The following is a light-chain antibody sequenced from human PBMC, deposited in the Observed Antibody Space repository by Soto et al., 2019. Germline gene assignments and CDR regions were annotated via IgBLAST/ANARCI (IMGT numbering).Light chain of an antibody. Sequence: SYELTQPPLVSVSPGQTASITCFGDELGDKYAFWYQQKPGQSPVLVISQDTERPSGIPERFSGSNSGNTATLTISGTQAMDEADYYCQAWDTSTVVFGGGTKLTVL. J-gene: IGLJ2*01. CDR3: QAWDTSTVV. V-gene: IGLV3-1*01. CDR2: QDT. CDR1: ELGDKY.